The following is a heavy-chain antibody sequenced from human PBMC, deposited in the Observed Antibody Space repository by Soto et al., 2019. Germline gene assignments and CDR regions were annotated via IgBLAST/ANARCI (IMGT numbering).Heavy chain of an antibody. J-gene: IGHJ3*02. D-gene: IGHD4-17*01. V-gene: IGHV3-30*18. Sequence: GGSLRLSCAASGFTFSSYGMHWVRQAPGKGLEWVAVISYDGSNKYYADSVKGRFTISRDNSKNTLYLQMNSLRAEDTAVYYCAKANGYGAHLRDDAFDIWGQGTMVTVSS. CDR3: AKANGYGAHLRDDAFDI. CDR2: ISYDGSNK. CDR1: GFTFSSYG.